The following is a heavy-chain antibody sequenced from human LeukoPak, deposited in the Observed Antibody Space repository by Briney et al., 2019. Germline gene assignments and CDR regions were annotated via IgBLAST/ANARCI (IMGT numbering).Heavy chain of an antibody. Sequence: GGSLRLSCEASGFTFSTHWMSWVRQIPGKGLEWVANIKQDGSEKHYVDSVRGRFTISRDNAESSLYLQMNSLRAEDTAVYYCASDFGSGSFFAYWGQGTLVTVSS. V-gene: IGHV3-7*03. CDR3: ASDFGSGSFFAY. CDR2: IKQDGSEK. J-gene: IGHJ4*02. CDR1: GFTFSTHW. D-gene: IGHD3-10*01.